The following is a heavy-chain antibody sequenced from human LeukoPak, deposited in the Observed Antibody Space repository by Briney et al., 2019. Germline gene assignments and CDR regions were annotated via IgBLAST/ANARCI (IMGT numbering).Heavy chain of an antibody. V-gene: IGHV3-23*01. CDR3: AKDGPTVVSPHDY. CDR1: GFTFSTYA. D-gene: IGHD4-23*01. CDR2: IGGSGIST. J-gene: IGHJ4*02. Sequence: GGSLRLSCAASGFTFSTYAMSWVRQAPRKGLGWVSTIGGSGISTYYADSVKGRFTISRDTSKNTLFLQMDSLRAEDTAVYYCAKDGPTVVSPHDYWGQGTLVTVSS.